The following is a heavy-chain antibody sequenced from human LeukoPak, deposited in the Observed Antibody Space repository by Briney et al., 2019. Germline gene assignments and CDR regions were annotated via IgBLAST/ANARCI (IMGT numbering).Heavy chain of an antibody. CDR2: IKQDGSEK. Sequence: PGGSLRLSCAASGFTFSNYWMSWVRQAPGKGLEWVANIKQDGSEKYYVDSVKGRFTFSRDNAKNSLYLQMNGLRAEDTAVYYCARDSAASSSRPQDSYFDYWGQGTLVTVSS. J-gene: IGHJ4*02. CDR1: GFTFSNYW. D-gene: IGHD6-6*01. CDR3: ARDSAASSSRPQDSYFDY. V-gene: IGHV3-7*01.